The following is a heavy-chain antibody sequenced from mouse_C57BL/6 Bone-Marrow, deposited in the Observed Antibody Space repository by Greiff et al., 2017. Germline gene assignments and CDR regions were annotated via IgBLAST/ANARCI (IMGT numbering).Heavy chain of an antibody. CDR1: GYTFTSYW. D-gene: IGHD5-2*01. V-gene: IGHV1-50*01. Sequence: QVQLQQPGAELVKPGASVKLSCKASGYTFTSYWMQWVKQRPGQGLEWIGEIDPSDSYTNYNQKFKGKATLTVDTSSSTAYMQLSSLTSEDSAVYYCARGGISEGYFDVWGTGTTVTVSS. J-gene: IGHJ1*03. CDR2: IDPSDSYT. CDR3: ARGGISEGYFDV.